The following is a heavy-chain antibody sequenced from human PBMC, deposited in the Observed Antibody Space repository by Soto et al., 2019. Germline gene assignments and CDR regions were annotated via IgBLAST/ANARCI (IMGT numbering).Heavy chain of an antibody. V-gene: IGHV4-30-4*01. Sequence: QVQLQESGPGLVKPSQTLSLTCTVSGGSISSGDYYWSWIRQPPGKGLEWIGYIYYSGSTYYNPSLNGQLTISVDTSKPQFPLKLSSVTAADTAVYYCARERPDGSRLDPWGQGTLVTVSS. J-gene: IGHJ5*02. CDR2: IYYSGST. CDR1: GGSISSGDYY. D-gene: IGHD6-13*01. CDR3: ARERPDGSRLDP.